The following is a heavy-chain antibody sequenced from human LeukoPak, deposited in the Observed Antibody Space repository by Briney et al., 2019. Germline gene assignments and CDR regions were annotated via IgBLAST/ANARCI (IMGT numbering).Heavy chain of an antibody. V-gene: IGHV4-34*01. CDR2: INHSGST. CDR1: GGSFSGYY. Sequence: ASETLSLTCAVYGGSFSGYYWSWIRQPPGKGLEWIGEINHSGSTNYNPSLKSRVTISVDTSKNQFSLKLSSVTAADTAVYYCAGGAETQGFDPWGQGTLVTVSS. D-gene: IGHD5-24*01. CDR3: AGGAETQGFDP. J-gene: IGHJ5*02.